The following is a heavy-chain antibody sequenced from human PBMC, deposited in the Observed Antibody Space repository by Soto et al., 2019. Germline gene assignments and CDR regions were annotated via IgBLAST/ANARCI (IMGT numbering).Heavy chain of an antibody. CDR1: GYSFTDYH. CDR2: INPKSGGT. J-gene: IGHJ6*02. Sequence: ASVKVSCKASGYSFTDYHIHWVRQAPGQGLEWLGRINPKSGGTSTAQKFQGWVTMTTDTSISTASMELTRLTSDDTAIYYCARGDSTDCSNGVCSFFYNHDMDVWAQGTTVTVCS. CDR3: ARGDSTDCSNGVCSFFYNHDMDV. D-gene: IGHD2-8*01. V-gene: IGHV1-2*04.